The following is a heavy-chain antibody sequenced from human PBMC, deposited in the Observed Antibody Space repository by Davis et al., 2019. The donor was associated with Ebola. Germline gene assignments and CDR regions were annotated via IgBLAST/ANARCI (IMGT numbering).Heavy chain of an antibody. J-gene: IGHJ4*02. CDR3: ARGVGVGSSSSQPGDY. CDR2: IFYNGNT. V-gene: IGHV4-39*07. D-gene: IGHD6-6*01. Sequence: PSETLSLTCTVSGGSMSSGSYYWGWIRQPAGKGLEWIGSIFYNGNTYYNPSLKSRVTISVDTSKNHVSLKLRSTTAADTAVYFCARGVGVGSSSSQPGDYWGQGTRVTVSS. CDR1: GGSMSSGSYY.